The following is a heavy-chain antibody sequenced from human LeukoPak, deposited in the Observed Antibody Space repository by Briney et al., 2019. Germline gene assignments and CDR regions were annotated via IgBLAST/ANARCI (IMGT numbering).Heavy chain of an antibody. CDR2: IYYSGST. D-gene: IGHD1-26*01. CDR1: GGPISSYY. J-gene: IGHJ4*02. V-gene: IGHV4-59*01. Sequence: PSETLSLTCSVSGGPISSYYWSWLRQPPRKGLEWIGYIYYSGSTNYNPSLKSRVTISVDTSKNQFSLKLSSVTAADTAVYYCARVEIRYSVSYLYYFDYWGQGTLVTVSS. CDR3: ARVEIRYSVSYLYYFDY.